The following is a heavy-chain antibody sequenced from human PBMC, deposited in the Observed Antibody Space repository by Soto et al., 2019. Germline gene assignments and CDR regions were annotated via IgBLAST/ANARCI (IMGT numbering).Heavy chain of an antibody. D-gene: IGHD6-13*01. Sequence: GGSLRLSCAASGFTFSTYGMHWVRQAPGKGLEWVAVISYDGTNKYYADSVKGRFTISRDNSKNTLYLQMNSLRAEDTAVYYCAKERYSSRSPDFDYWGQGTPVTVSS. V-gene: IGHV3-30*18. CDR1: GFTFSTYG. CDR2: ISYDGTNK. J-gene: IGHJ4*02. CDR3: AKERYSSRSPDFDY.